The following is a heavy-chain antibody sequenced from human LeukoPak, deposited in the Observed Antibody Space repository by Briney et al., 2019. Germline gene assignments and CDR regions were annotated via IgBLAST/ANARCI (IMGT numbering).Heavy chain of an antibody. CDR2: IYYSGST. CDR1: GGSISSSSYY. Sequence: SETLSLTCTVSGGSISSSSYYWGWLRQPPGKGLEWIGSIYYSGSTYYNPSLKSRVTISVDTSKNQFSLKLSSVTAADTAVYYCARWSYDSSGYSDYWGQGTLVTVSS. J-gene: IGHJ4*02. V-gene: IGHV4-39*07. D-gene: IGHD3-22*01. CDR3: ARWSYDSSGYSDY.